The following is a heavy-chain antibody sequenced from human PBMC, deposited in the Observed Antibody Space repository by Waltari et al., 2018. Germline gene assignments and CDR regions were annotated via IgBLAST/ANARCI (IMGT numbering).Heavy chain of an antibody. D-gene: IGHD4-17*01. CDR2: IYTSGST. CDR1: GGSISSGSYY. V-gene: IGHV4-61*09. Sequence: QVQLQESGPGLVKPSQTLSLTCTVSGGSISSGSYYWSWIRQHAGKGLEWIGYIYTSGSTNYNPSLKSRVTISVDTSKNQFSLKLSAVTAADTAVYYCARDRMTTVNYYYGMDVWGQGTTVTVSS. CDR3: ARDRMTTVNYYYGMDV. J-gene: IGHJ6*02.